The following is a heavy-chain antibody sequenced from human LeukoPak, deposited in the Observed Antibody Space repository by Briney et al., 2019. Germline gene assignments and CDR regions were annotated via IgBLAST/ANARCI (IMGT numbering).Heavy chain of an antibody. CDR3: ATLYGDYNWYFDL. CDR2: ISGSGSNT. CDR1: GFTFSSYG. V-gene: IGHV3-23*01. D-gene: IGHD4-17*01. J-gene: IGHJ2*01. Sequence: GGSLRLSCAASGFTFSSYGMSWVRQAPGKGLEWVSGISGSGSNTYYADSVKGRFTIPRDNSKNTLYLQMNSLRAEDTAVYYCATLYGDYNWYFDLWGRGTLVTVSS.